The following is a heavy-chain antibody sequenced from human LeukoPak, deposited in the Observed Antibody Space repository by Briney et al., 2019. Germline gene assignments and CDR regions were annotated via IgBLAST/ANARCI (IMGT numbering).Heavy chain of an antibody. CDR1: GGSIGSSSYY. V-gene: IGHV4-39*07. J-gene: IGHJ2*01. CDR2: INYSGST. D-gene: IGHD2-2*01. Sequence: SETLSLTCTVSGGSIGSSSYYWGWIRQPPGKGLEWIGSINYSGSTYYNPSLKSRVTISVDTSKNQFSLKLSPVTAADTAVYYCATGPHQYCSSTSCPPPYWYFDLWGRGTLVTVPS. CDR3: ATGPHQYCSSTSCPPPYWYFDL.